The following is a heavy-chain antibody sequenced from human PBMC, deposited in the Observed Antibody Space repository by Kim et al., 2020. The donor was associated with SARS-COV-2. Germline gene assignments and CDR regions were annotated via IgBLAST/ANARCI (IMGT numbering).Heavy chain of an antibody. V-gene: IGHV3-23*01. CDR3: AKAPTPSLFVEVLDY. CDR1: GFTFRTYA. Sequence: GGSLRLSCVASGFTFRTYAMNWVRQAPGKGLEWVSALSGSGESTYYADSVKGRFTISRDNSKNTLYLQMNSLRADDTAVYYCAKAPTPSLFVEVLDYWG. J-gene: IGHJ4*01. D-gene: IGHD2-2*01. CDR2: LSGSGEST.